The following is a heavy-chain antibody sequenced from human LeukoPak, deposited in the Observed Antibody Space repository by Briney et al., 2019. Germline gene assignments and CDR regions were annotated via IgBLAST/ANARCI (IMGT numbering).Heavy chain of an antibody. J-gene: IGHJ3*02. CDR1: GFTFSSYA. Sequence: GGSLRLSCAASGFTFSSYAMSWVRQAPGKGLEWVSAISGSGGSTYYADSVKGRFSISRDNSNNTLYLQMNSLRAEDAAVYYCTRQQLDAFDIWGPGTMVTVSS. CDR3: TRQQLDAFDI. V-gene: IGHV3-23*01. D-gene: IGHD6-13*01. CDR2: ISGSGGST.